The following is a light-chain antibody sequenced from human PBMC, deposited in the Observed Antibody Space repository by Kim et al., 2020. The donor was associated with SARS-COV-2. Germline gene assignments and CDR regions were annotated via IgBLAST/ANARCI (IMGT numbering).Light chain of an antibody. CDR2: DNI. CDR1: SSNVGAGNA. J-gene: IGLJ3*02. CDR3: QSYDSALSSWV. V-gene: IGLV1-40*01. Sequence: VTISCTVRSSNVGAGNAIHWYQQVPGTAPKVLMYDNINRPSGIPDRFSGSKSGTSASLAITGLQAEDEADYYCQSYDSALSSWVFGGGTQLTVL.